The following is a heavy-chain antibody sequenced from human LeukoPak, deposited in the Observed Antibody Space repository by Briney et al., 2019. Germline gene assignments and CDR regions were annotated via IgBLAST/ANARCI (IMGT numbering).Heavy chain of an antibody. CDR3: ARAGSSSPLNV. CDR2: ISSSGSTI. V-gene: IGHV3-11*04. D-gene: IGHD6-13*01. CDR1: GFTVSSNY. Sequence: GGSLRLSCAASGFTVSSNYMSWVRQAPGKGLEWVSYISSSGSTIYYADSVKGRFTISRDNAKNSLYLQMNSLRAEDTAVYYCARAGSSSPLNVWGQGTLVTVSS. J-gene: IGHJ3*01.